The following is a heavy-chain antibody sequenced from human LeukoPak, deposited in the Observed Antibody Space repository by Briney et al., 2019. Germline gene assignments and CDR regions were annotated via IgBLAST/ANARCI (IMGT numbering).Heavy chain of an antibody. CDR1: GYSFTIYW. Sequence: PGESLKISCKGSGYSFTIYWIGWVRQMPGKGLEWMGFIYPGDSDTRYSPSFQGQVTISADTSINTAYLRWNSLKASDTAMYYCARHFSTSGYHYDSSGYYPPLTPLYWGQGTQVTVSS. CDR3: ARHFSTSGYHYDSSGYYPPLTPLY. CDR2: IYPGDSDT. J-gene: IGHJ4*02. V-gene: IGHV5-51*01. D-gene: IGHD3-22*01.